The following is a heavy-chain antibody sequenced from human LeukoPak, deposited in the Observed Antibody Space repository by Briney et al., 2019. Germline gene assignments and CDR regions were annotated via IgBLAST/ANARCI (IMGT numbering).Heavy chain of an antibody. Sequence: SEILSLTCAVYGGSFSGHYWTWIRQPPGKGLEWIGELIHSGSTHYNPALKCRVTISVDTSKNQCSLKVSSVTAADTAVCYCARVVTMVRGVIIRSYYYYMDVWGKGTTVTISS. CDR1: GGSFSGHY. CDR3: ARVVTMVRGVIIRSYYYYMDV. V-gene: IGHV4-34*12. J-gene: IGHJ6*03. CDR2: LIHSGST. D-gene: IGHD3-10*01.